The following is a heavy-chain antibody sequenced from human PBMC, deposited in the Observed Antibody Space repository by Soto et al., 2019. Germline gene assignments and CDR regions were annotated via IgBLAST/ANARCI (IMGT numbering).Heavy chain of an antibody. J-gene: IGHJ6*02. D-gene: IGHD6-19*01. Sequence: PSETLSLTCTVSGGSISRSTYYWAWIRQPPGKGLEWIGSMYYGGSIYYNPSLKSRVTISADTSKNQFSLKLSSVTAADTAVYYCARGIAVAGTYYYYYGMDVWGQGTTVTVSS. V-gene: IGHV4-39*01. CDR3: ARGIAVAGTYYYYYGMDV. CDR1: GGSISRSTYY. CDR2: MYYGGSI.